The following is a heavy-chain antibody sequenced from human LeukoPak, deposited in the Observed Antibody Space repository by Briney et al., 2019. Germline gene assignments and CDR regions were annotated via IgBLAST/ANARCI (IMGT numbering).Heavy chain of an antibody. J-gene: IGHJ4*02. D-gene: IGHD6-13*01. CDR2: IYSGGDT. Sequence: GGSLRPSCEASGFTVSSNYMNWVRQAPGKGLEWVSIIYSGGDTFYADSVKGRFTISRHNSENTVYLQMNSLRAEDTAVYYCARLKRAAGANPLDYWGQGTLVTVSS. CDR3: ARLKRAAGANPLDY. V-gene: IGHV3-53*04. CDR1: GFTVSSNY.